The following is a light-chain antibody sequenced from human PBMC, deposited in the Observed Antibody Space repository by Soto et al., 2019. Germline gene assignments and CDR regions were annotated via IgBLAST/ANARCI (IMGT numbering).Light chain of an antibody. CDR1: SSDVGCYNY. CDR2: EVS. CDR3: NSYTSKSTGV. Sequence: QSALPQPASVSGSPGQSITISCTGTSSDVGCYNYVSWYQQHPGKAPKLIIYEVSNRPSGVSNRFSGSKSGNTASLTISGLQAEDEADYYCNSYTSKSTGVFGTGTKLTVL. J-gene: IGLJ1*01. V-gene: IGLV2-14*01.